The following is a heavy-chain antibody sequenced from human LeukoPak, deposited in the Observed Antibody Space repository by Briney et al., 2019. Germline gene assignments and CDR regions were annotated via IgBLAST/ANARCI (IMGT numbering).Heavy chain of an antibody. D-gene: IGHD1-26*01. Sequence: SETLSLTCAVYGGSFSGYYWSWIRQPPGKGLEWIGEVNHSGSTNYNPSLKSRVTISVDTSKNQFSLKLSSVTATDTAVYFCATNRVGTYDRPFDIWGQGTMVTVSS. CDR3: ATNRVGTYDRPFDI. J-gene: IGHJ3*02. V-gene: IGHV4-34*01. CDR2: VNHSGST. CDR1: GGSFSGYY.